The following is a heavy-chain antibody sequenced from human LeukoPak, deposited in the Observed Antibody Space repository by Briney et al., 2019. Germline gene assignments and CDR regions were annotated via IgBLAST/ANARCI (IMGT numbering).Heavy chain of an antibody. CDR3: ARFPVSAYDY. CDR1: GGSISSGDYY. Sequence: SQTLSLTCTISGGSISSGDYYWSWIRQPPGKGLEWIGYIYYSGSTYYNPSLKSRVTISVDTSKNQFSLKLSSVTAADTAVYFCARFPVSAYDYWGQGVLVTVSS. V-gene: IGHV4-30-4*01. J-gene: IGHJ4*02. D-gene: IGHD5-12*01. CDR2: IYYSGST.